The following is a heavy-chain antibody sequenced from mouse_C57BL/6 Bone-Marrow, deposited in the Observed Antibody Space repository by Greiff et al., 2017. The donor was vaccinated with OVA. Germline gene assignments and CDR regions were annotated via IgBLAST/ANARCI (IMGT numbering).Heavy chain of an antibody. CDR3: ATYYCGSVDY. CDR1: GYTFTSYG. D-gene: IGHD1-1*01. Sequence: VQLQQSGAELARPGASVKLSCKASGYTFTSYGISWVKQRTGQGIEWIGEIYPRSGNTYYNEKFQGKATLTADKSSSTAYMELRRLTSEDSAVYFCATYYCGSVDYWGQGTSVTVSS. V-gene: IGHV1-81*01. J-gene: IGHJ4*01. CDR2: IYPRSGNT.